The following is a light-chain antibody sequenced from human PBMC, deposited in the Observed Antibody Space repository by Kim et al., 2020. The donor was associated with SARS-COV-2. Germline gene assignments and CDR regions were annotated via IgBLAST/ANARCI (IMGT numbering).Light chain of an antibody. CDR2: TAS. Sequence: ASVGDRVPSTCRASQGISTYLAWYQHKPGEAPKLLIYTASTLQSGVPSRFSGSGSGTDFTLTISSLQPEDFATYYCQQLNNYPITFGQGTRLEIK. CDR1: QGISTY. J-gene: IGKJ5*01. CDR3: QQLNNYPIT. V-gene: IGKV1-9*01.